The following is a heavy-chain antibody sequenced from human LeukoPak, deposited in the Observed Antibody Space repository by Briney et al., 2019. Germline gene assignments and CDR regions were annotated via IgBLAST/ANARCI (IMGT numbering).Heavy chain of an antibody. CDR1: GGSISISNYY. Sequence: SETLSLTCTVSGGSISISNYYWGWIRQPPGKGLEWIGSIPYSGIMSTYYNPSLKSRVTISVDTSKNQFSLNLRSVTAADTAVYYCARMIYGDSDLDYWGQGTLVTVSS. V-gene: IGHV4-39*07. CDR2: IPYSGIMST. CDR3: ARMIYGDSDLDY. D-gene: IGHD4-17*01. J-gene: IGHJ4*02.